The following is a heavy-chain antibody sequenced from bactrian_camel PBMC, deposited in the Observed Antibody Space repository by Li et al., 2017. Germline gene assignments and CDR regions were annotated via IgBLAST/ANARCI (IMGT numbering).Heavy chain of an antibody. CDR2: IYSDDSNR. CDR3: TKDLLPSV. J-gene: IGHJ4*01. CDR1: GFTFSNYG. Sequence: HVQLVESGGGLVQPGGSLRLSCAASGFTFSNYGMSWIRQAPGKGLEWVADIYSDDSNRDYADSVKGRFTISRDNAKNTVYLQMNGLKSEDTALYYCTKDLLPSVWGQGTQVTVS. D-gene: IGHD2*01. V-gene: IGHV3S6*01.